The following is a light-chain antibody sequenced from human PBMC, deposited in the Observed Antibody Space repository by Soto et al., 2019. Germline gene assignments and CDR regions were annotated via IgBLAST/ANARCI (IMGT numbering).Light chain of an antibody. CDR2: DVS. CDR1: QTISSW. J-gene: IGKJ1*01. CDR3: QQYNTFWT. V-gene: IGKV1-5*01. Sequence: IQMTQSPSTPSSSLGDRVTITCRASQTISSWLAWYQQKPGKAPKLLIYDVSTSGSGVPSRFSGSGSGTVFTLTISSMKADYFATYYCQQYNTFWTFSQGTKVDIK.